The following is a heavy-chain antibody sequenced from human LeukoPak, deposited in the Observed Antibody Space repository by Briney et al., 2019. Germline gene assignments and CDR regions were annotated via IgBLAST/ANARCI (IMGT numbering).Heavy chain of an antibody. CDR2: ISCYNGDT. Sequence: EASVRVSCKASGYTFTSHGISWVRQAPGQGLEWMGWISCYNGDTKYTQNLQGRVTMTTDTSTSTAYMELRSLRSDDTAVYYCARDPTNTSGWYVYFDFWGQGTLVTVFS. J-gene: IGHJ4*02. V-gene: IGHV1-18*01. D-gene: IGHD6-19*01. CDR1: GYTFTSHG. CDR3: ARDPTNTSGWYVYFDF.